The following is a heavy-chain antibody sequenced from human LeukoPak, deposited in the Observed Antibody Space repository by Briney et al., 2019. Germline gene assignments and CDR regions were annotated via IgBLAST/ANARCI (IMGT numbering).Heavy chain of an antibody. CDR1: GGSISSGGYS. CDR3: ARTITMFGGDWFHP. D-gene: IGHD3-10*02. Sequence: PSQTLSLTCAVSGGSISSGGYSWSWIRQPPGKGLEWIGYIYHSGSTYYNPSLKSRVTISVDRSKNQFSLKLSSVTAADTAVYYWARTITMFGGDWFHPWGQGTLVTVSS. J-gene: IGHJ5*02. V-gene: IGHV4-30-2*01. CDR2: IYHSGST.